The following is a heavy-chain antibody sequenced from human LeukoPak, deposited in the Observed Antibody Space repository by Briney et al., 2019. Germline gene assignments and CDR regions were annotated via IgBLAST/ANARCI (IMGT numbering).Heavy chain of an antibody. CDR3: ASEYYYGSGSYYTYDY. J-gene: IGHJ4*02. Sequence: GGSLRLSCAASGFSFSDYTMNWVRQAPGKGLEWVSSISGSSSYIYFADSVKGRFTISRDNAKNSLYLQMNSLRAEDTAVYYCASEYYYGSGSYYTYDYWGQGTLVTVSS. CDR1: GFSFSDYT. CDR2: ISGSSSYI. D-gene: IGHD3-10*01. V-gene: IGHV3-21*01.